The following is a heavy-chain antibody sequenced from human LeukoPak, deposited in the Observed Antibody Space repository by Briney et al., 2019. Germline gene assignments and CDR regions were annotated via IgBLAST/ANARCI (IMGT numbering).Heavy chain of an antibody. CDR3: ARVPTYYYDSSGYYLDY. CDR2: IYYSGST. CDR1: GGSISSGDYY. Sequence: SETLSLTCTVSGGSISSGDYYWSWIRQPPGKGLEWIGYIYYSGSTYYNPSLKSRVTISVDTSKNQFSLKLSSVTDADTAVYYCARVPTYYYDSSGYYLDYWGQGTLVTVSS. D-gene: IGHD3-22*01. J-gene: IGHJ4*02. V-gene: IGHV4-30-4*08.